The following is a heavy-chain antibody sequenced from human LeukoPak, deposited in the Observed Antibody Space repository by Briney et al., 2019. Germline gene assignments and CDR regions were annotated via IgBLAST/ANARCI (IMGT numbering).Heavy chain of an antibody. V-gene: IGHV4-30-4*08. CDR2: IYYSGST. J-gene: IGHJ5*02. Sequence: SETLSLTXTVSGGSISSGDYYWSWIRQPPGKGLEWIGYIYYSGSTYYNPSLKSRVTISVDTSKNQFSLKLSSVTAADTAVYYCARYGNSSSWFNWFDPWGQGTLVTVSS. CDR1: GGSISSGDYY. CDR3: ARYGNSSSWFNWFDP. D-gene: IGHD6-13*01.